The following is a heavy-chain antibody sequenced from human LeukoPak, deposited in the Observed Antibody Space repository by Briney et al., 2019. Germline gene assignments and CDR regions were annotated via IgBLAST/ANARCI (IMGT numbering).Heavy chain of an antibody. Sequence: SETLSLTCNVSGVSLSSSSYDWGWLRQPPGRGREWIGSIYSSGSTYYNSSLKSRVTISIDTSNNQVSLKMSSVTAADTAVYYGAKSGGYGLIDYWGQGTLVTVSS. J-gene: IGHJ4*01. CDR1: GVSLSSSSYD. CDR3: AKSGGYGLIDY. CDR2: IYSSGST. D-gene: IGHD6-25*01. V-gene: IGHV4-39*01.